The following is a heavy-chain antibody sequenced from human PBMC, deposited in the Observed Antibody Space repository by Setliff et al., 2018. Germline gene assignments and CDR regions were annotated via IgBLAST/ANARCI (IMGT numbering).Heavy chain of an antibody. D-gene: IGHD1-26*01. CDR3: ARVRSKPQLGWFDP. V-gene: IGHV3-7*01. J-gene: IGHJ5*02. CDR1: GFTLRSYW. Sequence: GGSLRLSCAASGFTLRSYWMSWVRQAPGKGLEWVANIKKDGSIKYYLDSVRGRFTISRDNAENSLTLQMNSLRVEDTAVYYCARVRSKPQLGWFDPWGQGTLVTVSS. CDR2: IKKDGSIK.